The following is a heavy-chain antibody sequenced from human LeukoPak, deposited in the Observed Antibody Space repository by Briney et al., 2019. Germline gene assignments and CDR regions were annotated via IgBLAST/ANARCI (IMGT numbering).Heavy chain of an antibody. CDR3: AKGIAYCGGDCYYDY. CDR2: IPYDGSNK. CDR1: GFTFSSYG. Sequence: PGGSLRLSCAASGFTFSSYGMHWVRQAPGKGLEWVAVIPYDGSNKYYADSVKGRFTISRDNSKNTLYLQMNSLRAEDTAVYYCAKGIAYCGGDCYYDYWGQGTLVTVSS. D-gene: IGHD2-21*02. J-gene: IGHJ4*02. V-gene: IGHV3-30*18.